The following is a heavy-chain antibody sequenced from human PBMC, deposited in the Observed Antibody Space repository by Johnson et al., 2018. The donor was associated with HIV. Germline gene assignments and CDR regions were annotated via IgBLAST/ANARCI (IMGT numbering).Heavy chain of an antibody. CDR1: GFTFSSYG. J-gene: IGHJ3*02. Sequence: ESGGGLVKPGGSLRLSCAASGFTFSSYGMHWVRQAPGKGLEWVAFIRYDGSNKYYADSVKGRFTISRDNSKNTLYLQMNSLRAEDTAVYYCAREKIRAFDIWGQGTMVTVSS. V-gene: IGHV3-30*02. CDR2: IRYDGSNK. CDR3: AREKIRAFDI.